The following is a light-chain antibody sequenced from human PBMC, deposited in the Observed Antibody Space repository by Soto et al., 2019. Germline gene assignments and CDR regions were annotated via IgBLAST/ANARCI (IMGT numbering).Light chain of an antibody. CDR1: QSVSNRY. Sequence: EIVLTQSPCTLSLSPGERATLSCRASQSVSNRYLAWYQQKPGQAPRLLIYGASSRATGIPDRFSGSGSGTDFTLTISSLQSEDFAVYYCQQYNNWWTFGQGTKVDIK. V-gene: IGKV3-20*01. CDR2: GAS. CDR3: QQYNNWWT. J-gene: IGKJ1*01.